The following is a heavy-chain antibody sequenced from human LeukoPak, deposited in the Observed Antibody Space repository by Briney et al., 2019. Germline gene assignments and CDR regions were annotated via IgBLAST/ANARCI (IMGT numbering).Heavy chain of an antibody. Sequence: SETLSLTCAVYGGSFSGYYWSWIRQPPGKGLEWIGEINHSGSTNYNPSLKSRVTISVDTSKNQFSPKLSSVTAADTAVYYCARGLGTRVVVVPAAKVGAFDVWGQGTMVTVSS. CDR3: ARGLGTRVVVVPAAKVGAFDV. D-gene: IGHD2-2*01. J-gene: IGHJ3*01. CDR2: INHSGST. CDR1: GGSFSGYY. V-gene: IGHV4-34*01.